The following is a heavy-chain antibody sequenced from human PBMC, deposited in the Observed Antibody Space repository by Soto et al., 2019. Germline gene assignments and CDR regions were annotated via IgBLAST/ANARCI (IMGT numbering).Heavy chain of an antibody. CDR1: GFTFSSYS. D-gene: IGHD2-15*01. CDR2: ISSSSSTI. Sequence: ESGGGLVQPGGSLRLSCAASGFTFSSYSMNWVRQAPGKGLEWVSYISSSSSTIYYADSVKGRFTISRDNAKNSLYLQMNSLRAEDTAVYYCARDYCSGGSCYEGAFDIWGQGTMVTVSS. V-gene: IGHV3-48*01. J-gene: IGHJ3*02. CDR3: ARDYCSGGSCYEGAFDI.